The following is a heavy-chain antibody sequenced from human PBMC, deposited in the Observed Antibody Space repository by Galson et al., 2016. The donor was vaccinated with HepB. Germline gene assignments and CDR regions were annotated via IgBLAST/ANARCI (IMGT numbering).Heavy chain of an antibody. V-gene: IGHV3-64D*08. CDR3: VKTRGDSSGYFFDD. D-gene: IGHD3-22*01. CDR1: GFTFSTYP. CDR2: ISNNGGYT. J-gene: IGHJ4*02. Sequence: SLRLSCAASGFTFSTYPMHWVRQAPGQGLEYVSSISNNGGYTYYPDSVKGIFTLSSDNSKNTPYLQMSGLIAEDTAVYYFVKTRGDSSGYFFDDWGLGTLVTVSS.